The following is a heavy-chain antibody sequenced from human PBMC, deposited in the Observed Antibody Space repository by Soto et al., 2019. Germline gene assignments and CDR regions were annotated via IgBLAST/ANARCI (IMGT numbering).Heavy chain of an antibody. D-gene: IGHD2-15*01. J-gene: IGHJ6*02. CDR2: ISSSSSYI. CDR1: GFTFSRYS. Sequence: GVSLRLSCAASGFTFSRYSMNWVRQAPGKGLEWVSSISSSSSYIYYADSVKGRFTISRDNAKNSLYLQMNSLRAEDTAVYYCARGGYCSGGSSYSAGYYCDGIDVCGQRTTVP. V-gene: IGHV3-21*01. CDR3: ARGGYCSGGSSYSAGYYCDGIDV.